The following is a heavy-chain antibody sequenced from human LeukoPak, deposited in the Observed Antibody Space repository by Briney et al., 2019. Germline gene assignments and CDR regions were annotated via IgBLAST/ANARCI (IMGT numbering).Heavy chain of an antibody. CDR2: IYYTGIT. D-gene: IGHD3-16*01. CDR1: GGSISSGSHY. J-gene: IGHJ4*02. V-gene: IGHV4-31*03. CDR3: AASSGVTLGRF. Sequence: SETLSLTCTVSGGSISSGSHYYNWIRQHPGKGLEWIGYIYYTGITSYNPSLKSRVTMSVDTSMNQVSLKVTSLTAADTAVYYCAASSGVTLGRFWGQGALVTVSS.